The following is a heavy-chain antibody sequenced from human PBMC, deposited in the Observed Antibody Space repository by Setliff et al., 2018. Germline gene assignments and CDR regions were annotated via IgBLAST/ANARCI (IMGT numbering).Heavy chain of an antibody. Sequence: SVKVSYKASEATFTNFGISWVRQAPGQGLEWMGGTIPMFVTTNYARKFQGRVTIITDESTSTAYMQLSSMGSADTAVYYCGREGVDSRSSTDYRYYMDVWGKGTTVTVSS. J-gene: IGHJ6*03. V-gene: IGHV1-69*05. CDR3: GREGVDSRSSTDYRYYMDV. CDR2: TIPMFVTT. CDR1: EATFTNFG. D-gene: IGHD3-22*01.